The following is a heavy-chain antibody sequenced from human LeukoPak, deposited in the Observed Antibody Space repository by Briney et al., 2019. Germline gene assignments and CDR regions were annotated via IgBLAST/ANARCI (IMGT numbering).Heavy chain of an antibody. J-gene: IGHJ5*02. CDR2: IKSESDGGTL. CDR3: TTSGWFDH. CDR1: RFAFSQAW. D-gene: IGHD1-26*01. Sequence: GGSLRLSCVASRFAFSQAWMSWVRQAPGKGLEWVGRIKSESDGGTLDYADPVKGRFTISRDDSKNTLFLQMNSLQTEDTAVYYCTTSGWFDHWGQGTLVTVSS. V-gene: IGHV3-15*01.